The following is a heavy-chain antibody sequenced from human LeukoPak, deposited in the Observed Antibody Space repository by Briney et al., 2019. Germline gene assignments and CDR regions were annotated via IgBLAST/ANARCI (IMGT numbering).Heavy chain of an antibody. J-gene: IGHJ4*02. Sequence: GASVKVSCKASGYTFTGYYMHWVRQAPGQGLEWMGWINPNSGGTNYAQKFQGWVTMTRDTSIGTAYMELSRLRSDDTAVYYCAREGIAAAGAIDYWGQGTLVTVSS. D-gene: IGHD6-13*01. CDR3: AREGIAAAGAIDY. CDR2: INPNSGGT. CDR1: GYTFTGYY. V-gene: IGHV1-2*04.